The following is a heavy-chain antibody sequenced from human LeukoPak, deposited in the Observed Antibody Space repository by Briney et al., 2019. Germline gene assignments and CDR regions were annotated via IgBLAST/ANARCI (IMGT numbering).Heavy chain of an antibody. J-gene: IGHJ4*02. CDR1: GASISRGGYS. D-gene: IGHD2-8*02. V-gene: IGHV4-30-4*07. CDR3: AREVCTGGTCYFDY. Sequence: PSETLSLTCAVSGASISRGGYSWNRIRQPPGKGLEWIGHIYHSGSTYYNPSLKSRVTISVDTSKNQFSLRLSSVTAADTAVYYCAREVCTGGTCYFDYWGQGTLVTVSS. CDR2: IYHSGST.